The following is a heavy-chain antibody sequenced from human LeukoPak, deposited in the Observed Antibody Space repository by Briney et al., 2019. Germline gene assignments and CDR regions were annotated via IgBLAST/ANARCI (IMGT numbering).Heavy chain of an antibody. CDR3: ARESPGSYYNERSFDY. CDR2: ISGSGGST. Sequence: GGSLRLSCAASGFTFSSYGMSWVRQAPGKGLEWVSAISGSGGSTYYADSVKGRFTISRDNSKNTLYLQMNSLRAEDTAVYYCARESPGSYYNERSFDYWGQGTLVTVSS. V-gene: IGHV3-23*01. J-gene: IGHJ4*02. D-gene: IGHD3-10*01. CDR1: GFTFSSYG.